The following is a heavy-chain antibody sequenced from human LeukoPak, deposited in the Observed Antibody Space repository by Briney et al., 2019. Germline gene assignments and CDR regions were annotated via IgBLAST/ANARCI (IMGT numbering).Heavy chain of an antibody. J-gene: IGHJ5*02. CDR3: ARGNCFDP. V-gene: IGHV1-8*01. CDR1: GYTFTSYD. CDR2: MHPNSGNT. Sequence: GASVTVSCKASGYTFTSYDINWVRQATGQGLEWMGWMHPNSGNTHYAQKFQGRVTITRNTHISTAYMELNKLRYEHTAVYYFARGNCFDPWGQGTLV.